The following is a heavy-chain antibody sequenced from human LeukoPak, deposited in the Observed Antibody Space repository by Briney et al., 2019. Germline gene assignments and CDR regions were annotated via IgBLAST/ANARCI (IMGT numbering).Heavy chain of an antibody. J-gene: IGHJ6*02. Sequence: ASVKVSCKASGYTFTGYYMHWVRHAPGQGLEWMGWVSPNSGGTNYAQKFQGRVTMTRDTSISTAYMELSRLRSDDTAVYYCARDQQYDILTGTYYYYGMDVWGQGTTVTVSS. D-gene: IGHD3-9*01. CDR2: VSPNSGGT. V-gene: IGHV1-2*02. CDR1: GYTFTGYY. CDR3: ARDQQYDILTGTYYYYGMDV.